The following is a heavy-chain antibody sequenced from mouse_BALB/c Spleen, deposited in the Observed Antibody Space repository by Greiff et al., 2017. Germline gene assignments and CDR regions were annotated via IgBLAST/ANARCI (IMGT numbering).Heavy chain of an antibody. CDR2: INSNGGST. J-gene: IGHJ4*01. CDR1: GFTFSSYG. V-gene: IGHV5-6-3*01. D-gene: IGHD1-2*01. Sequence: DVKLVESGGGLVQPGGSLKLSCAASGFTFSSYGMSWVRQTPDKRLELVATINSNGGSTYYPDSVKGRFTISRDNAKNTLYLQMSSLKSEDTAMYYCARVTTANFTYYYAMDYWGQGTSVTVSS. CDR3: ARVTTANFTYYYAMDY.